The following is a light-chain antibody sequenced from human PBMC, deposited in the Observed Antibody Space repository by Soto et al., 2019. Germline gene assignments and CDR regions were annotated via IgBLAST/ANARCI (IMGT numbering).Light chain of an antibody. V-gene: IGKV2-30*01. CDR1: QSLVFTDGNTY. J-gene: IGKJ1*01. Sequence: DIVMTXXPXXXXXTXXQPXSXXXTXSQSLVFTDGNTYLNWFQQRPGQPPRRLIYKVSHRDSGVPDRFSGSGSGTDFTLKISRVEADDVGIYYCMQGTHWPQTFGQGTKVDIK. CDR2: KVS. CDR3: MQGTHWPQT.